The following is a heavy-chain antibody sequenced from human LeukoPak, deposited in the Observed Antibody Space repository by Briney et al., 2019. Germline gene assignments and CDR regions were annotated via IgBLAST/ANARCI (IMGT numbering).Heavy chain of an antibody. CDR2: INNDGSST. CDR1: GFTFSSYW. J-gene: IGHJ3*02. V-gene: IGHV3-74*01. Sequence: GGSLRLSCAASGFTFSSYWMHWVRQAPGKGLVWVSRINNDGSSTTYADSVKGRFTISRDNAKNTLYLQMNSLRAEDTAVYYCARGGAVGTTTAAFDIWGQGTMVTVSS. CDR3: ARGGAVGTTTAAFDI. D-gene: IGHD1-26*01.